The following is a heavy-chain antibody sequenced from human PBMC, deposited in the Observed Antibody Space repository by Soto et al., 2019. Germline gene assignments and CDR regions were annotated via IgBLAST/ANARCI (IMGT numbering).Heavy chain of an antibody. J-gene: IGHJ4*02. V-gene: IGHV2-5*02. D-gene: IGHD3-10*01. CDR3: AHSPFLITMVRGVIPPDY. CDR2: IYWDNDK. Sequence: QITLKESGPTLVKPTQTLTLTCTFSGFSLSTSGVGVGWIRQPPGKALEWLALIYWDNDKRYSPSLKSRLTITKDTSKNQVVLTMTNMDPVDTATYYCAHSPFLITMVRGVIPPDYWGQGTLVTVSS. CDR1: GFSLSTSGVG.